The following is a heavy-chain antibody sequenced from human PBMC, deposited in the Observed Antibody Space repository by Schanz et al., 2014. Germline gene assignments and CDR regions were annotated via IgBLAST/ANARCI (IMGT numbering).Heavy chain of an antibody. D-gene: IGHD1-1*01. J-gene: IGHJ2*01. CDR1: GGSISSGSYY. V-gene: IGHV4-61*02. CDR3: ARDTTWRLDL. CDR2: VFPNGIT. Sequence: QLQESGSGLMKPSQTLSLTCAVSGGSISSGSYYWSWIRQPAGKALEWVGRVFPNGITNYNPSHKSRVTISLDTPKNQFSLTLTSLTAADTAVYYCARDTTWRLDLWGRGTLVTVSS.